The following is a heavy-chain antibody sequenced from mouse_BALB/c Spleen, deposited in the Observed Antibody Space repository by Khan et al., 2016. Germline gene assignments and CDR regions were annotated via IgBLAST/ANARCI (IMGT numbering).Heavy chain of an antibody. CDR2: ITYSGIT. D-gene: IGHD2-3*01. CDR1: GYSITSDYA. J-gene: IGHJ3*01. Sequence: EVKLEESGPGLVKPSQSLSLTCTVTGYSITSDYAWYWIRQFPGNKLEWMGYITYSGITTYNPSLKSRISVTRDTSKNQFFLQLNSVTAEDTATYYCTSYDCYYTSWFAYWGQGTLVTVSA. V-gene: IGHV3-2*02. CDR3: TSYDCYYTSWFAY.